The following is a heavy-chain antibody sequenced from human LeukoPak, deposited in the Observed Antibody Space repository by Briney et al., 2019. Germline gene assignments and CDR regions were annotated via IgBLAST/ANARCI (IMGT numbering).Heavy chain of an antibody. J-gene: IGHJ6*03. CDR1: GFTFSTYG. CDR3: TNARWQSTIFGVVIIRYMDV. Sequence: GGSLRLSCAASGFTFSTYGMHWVRQAPGKGLEWVAVLSYDGSNKYYADSVKGRFTFSRDNSKNTLYLQMNSLKTEDTAVYYCTNARWQSTIFGVVIIRYMDVWGKGTTVTVSS. CDR2: LSYDGSNK. D-gene: IGHD3-3*01. V-gene: IGHV3-30*18.